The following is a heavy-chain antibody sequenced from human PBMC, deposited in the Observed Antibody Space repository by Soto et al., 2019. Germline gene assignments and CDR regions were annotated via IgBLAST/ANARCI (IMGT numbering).Heavy chain of an antibody. CDR2: IYPGDSDT. J-gene: IGHJ6*02. CDR3: ARIQSRYNWNDVPGGMDV. V-gene: IGHV5-51*01. Sequence: PGESLKISCKGSGYSFTSYWIGWVRQMPGKGLEWMGIIYPGDSDTRYSPSFQGQVTISADKSISTAYLQWSSLKASDTAMYYCARIQSRYNWNDVPGGMDVWGQGTTVTVSS. CDR1: GYSFTSYW. D-gene: IGHD1-20*01.